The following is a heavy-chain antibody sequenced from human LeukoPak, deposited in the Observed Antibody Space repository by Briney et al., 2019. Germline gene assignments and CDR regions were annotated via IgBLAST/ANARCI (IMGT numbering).Heavy chain of an antibody. CDR3: ARGVQGIAAAGTTKFDY. J-gene: IGHJ4*02. Sequence: SETLSLTCAVYGGSFSGYYWSWIRQPPGKGLEWIGEINHSGSTNYNPSLKSRVTISVDTSKNQFSLKLSSVTAADTAVYYCARGVQGIAAAGTTKFDYWGQGTLVTVSS. CDR2: INHSGST. V-gene: IGHV4-34*01. CDR1: GGSFSGYY. D-gene: IGHD6-13*01.